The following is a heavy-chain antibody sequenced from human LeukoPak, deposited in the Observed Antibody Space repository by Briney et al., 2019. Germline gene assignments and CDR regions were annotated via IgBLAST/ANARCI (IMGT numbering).Heavy chain of an antibody. CDR1: GFPFSNYW. CDR2: ISSNGGST. J-gene: IGHJ4*02. Sequence: GGSLRLSCAASGFPFSNYWMHWVRQAPGKGLEYVSSISSNGGSTYYADSVKGRFTISRDNSKNTLFLQMSSLRTEDTAVYYCASPYSGYDYNFDHWGQGTLVTVSS. V-gene: IGHV3-64D*06. D-gene: IGHD5-12*01. CDR3: ASPYSGYDYNFDH.